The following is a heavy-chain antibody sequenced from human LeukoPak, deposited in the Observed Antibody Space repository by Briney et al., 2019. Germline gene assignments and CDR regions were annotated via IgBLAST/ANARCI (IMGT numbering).Heavy chain of an antibody. V-gene: IGHV3-21*01. CDR3: ARAFADGYNSSPFDY. Sequence: PGRCLRPSRAPAALTFSSYSMSSVRPAPGKGLEWVSSISSSSRYTYYADSVKGRFTISRDNAKNSLYLQMNSLRAEDTAVYYCARAFADGYNSSPFDYWGQGTLVTVSS. CDR1: ALTFSSYS. CDR2: ISSSSRYT. J-gene: IGHJ4*02. D-gene: IGHD5-24*01.